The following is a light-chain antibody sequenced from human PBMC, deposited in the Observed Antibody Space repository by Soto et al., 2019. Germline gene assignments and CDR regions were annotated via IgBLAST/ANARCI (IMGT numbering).Light chain of an antibody. J-gene: IGKJ1*01. CDR2: GAS. CDR1: PSVSSSY. V-gene: IGKV3D-7*01. Sequence: PGERATLSCRASPSVSSSYLSWYQQKPGQAPRLLIYGASTRATGIPARFSGSGSGTDFTLTISSLQPEDFAVYYCQQYYNLPWTFGQGTKVEIK. CDR3: QQYYNLPWT.